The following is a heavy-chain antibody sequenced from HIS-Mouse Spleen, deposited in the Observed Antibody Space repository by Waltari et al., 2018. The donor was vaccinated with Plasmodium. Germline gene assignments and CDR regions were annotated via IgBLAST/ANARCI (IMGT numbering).Heavy chain of an antibody. V-gene: IGHV3-7*01. Sequence: EVQLVESGGGLVQPGGSLSLSCAAAGFTFSSYWMSWVRQAPGKWLEWVANIKQDGSEKYYVDSVKGRFTISRDNAKNSLYLQMNSLRAEDTAVYYCASSWYWYFDLWGRGTLVTVSS. CDR2: IKQDGSEK. J-gene: IGHJ2*01. CDR3: ASSWYWYFDL. CDR1: GFTFSSYW. D-gene: IGHD6-13*01.